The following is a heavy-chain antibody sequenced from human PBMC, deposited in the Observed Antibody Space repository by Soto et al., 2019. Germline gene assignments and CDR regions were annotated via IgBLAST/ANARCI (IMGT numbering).Heavy chain of an antibody. Sequence: QVQLQESGPGLVKPSQTLSLTCSVSGDSRHIGGYYWTWIRQRPGEGLEWMGYIYYTGKTYYNPSLESRLTMSVDRSKNQFSLKLNSVTAADTAVYYCGSDVTSNANCIDSWGQGTLVTVSS. J-gene: IGHJ5*01. CDR1: GDSRHIGGYY. CDR2: IYYTGKT. D-gene: IGHD2-2*01. CDR3: GSDVTSNANCIDS. V-gene: IGHV4-31*03.